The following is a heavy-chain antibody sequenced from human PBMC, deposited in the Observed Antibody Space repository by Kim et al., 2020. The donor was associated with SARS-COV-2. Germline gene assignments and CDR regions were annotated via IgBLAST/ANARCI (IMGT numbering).Heavy chain of an antibody. CDR2: VKKDGIGK. CDR1: GFTFTNSW. J-gene: IGHJ4*02. CDR3: ARHFFYRFDY. D-gene: IGHD3-3*02. V-gene: IGHV3-7*01. Sequence: GGSLRLFCAASGFTFTNSWMTWVRQAPGKGLEWVANVKKDGIGKDYADSIQGRFTISRDNVENSVYLQMDSLRAEDTAVYYCARHFFYRFDYWGQGVRVT.